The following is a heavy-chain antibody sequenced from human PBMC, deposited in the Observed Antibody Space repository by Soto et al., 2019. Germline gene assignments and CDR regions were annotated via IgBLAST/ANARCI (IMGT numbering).Heavy chain of an antibody. V-gene: IGHV4-30-2*01. J-gene: IGHJ4*02. D-gene: IGHD6-19*01. Sequence: QLQLQESGSGLVKPSQTLSLTCAVSGGSISSGGYSWSWIRQPPGKGLEWIGYIYHSGSTYYNPSLKSRVTISADTSKNQFSLKLSSVTAADTAVYYCARGPYSSGWYVVDYWGQGTLVTVSS. CDR1: GGSISSGGYS. CDR3: ARGPYSSGWYVVDY. CDR2: IYHSGST.